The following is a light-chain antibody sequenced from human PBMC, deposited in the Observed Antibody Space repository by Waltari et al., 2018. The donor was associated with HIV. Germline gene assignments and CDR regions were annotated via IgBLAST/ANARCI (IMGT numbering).Light chain of an antibody. V-gene: IGLV1-47*01. J-gene: IGLJ1*01. CDR1: SSNIGSNY. Sequence: QSVLTQPPSASGTPEQRVTISCSGSSSNIGSNYVYWYQQLPGTAPKLLIYRNNQRPSGVPDRFSGSKSGTSASLAISGLRSEDEAEYYCAAWDDSLSGYVFGTGTKVTVL. CDR2: RNN. CDR3: AAWDDSLSGYV.